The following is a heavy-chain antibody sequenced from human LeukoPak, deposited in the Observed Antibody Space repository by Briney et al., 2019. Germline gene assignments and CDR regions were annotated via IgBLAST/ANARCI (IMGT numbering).Heavy chain of an antibody. CDR1: GGSLSGFY. J-gene: IGHJ5*02. D-gene: IGHD1-1*01. CDR2: INHSGTT. V-gene: IGHV4-34*01. CDR3: ARASSFDKTTRWNPAYFGP. Sequence: SETLSLTCAVPGGSLSGFYWSWIRQPPGKGLEWIGEINHSGTTNYNPSLKSRVTISVDTSKNQVSLDLASVTAADTAVYYCARASSFDKTTRWNPAYFGPWGQGTLVTVSS.